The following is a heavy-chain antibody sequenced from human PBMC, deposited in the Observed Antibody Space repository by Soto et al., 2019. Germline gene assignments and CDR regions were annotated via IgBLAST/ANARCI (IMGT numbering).Heavy chain of an antibody. CDR2: INPSGGST. Sequence: QVQLVQSGAEVKKPGASVKVSCKASGYTFTSYYMHWVRQAPGQGLEWMGIINPSGGSTSYAQKFQGRVTMTRDTSTTTVYMELSSLRSEDTAVYYCASSSPGSRTLMDIWGQGTMVTVSS. J-gene: IGHJ3*02. V-gene: IGHV1-46*03. D-gene: IGHD6-13*01. CDR1: GYTFTSYY. CDR3: ASSSPGSRTLMDI.